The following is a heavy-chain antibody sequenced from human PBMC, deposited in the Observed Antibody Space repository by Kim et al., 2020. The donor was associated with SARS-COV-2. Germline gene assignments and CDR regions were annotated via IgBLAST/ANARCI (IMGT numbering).Heavy chain of an antibody. D-gene: IGHD3-22*01. CDR1: GYTFTSYA. V-gene: IGHV7-4-1*02. Sequence: ASVKVSCKASGYTFTSYAMNWVRQAPGQGLEWMGWINTNTGNPTYAQGFTGRFVFSLDTSVSTAYLQISSLKAEDTAVYYCERGRSRNSDYYDSSGYYGYWGQGTLVTVSS. J-gene: IGHJ4*02. CDR3: ERGRSRNSDYYDSSGYYGY. CDR2: INTNTGNP.